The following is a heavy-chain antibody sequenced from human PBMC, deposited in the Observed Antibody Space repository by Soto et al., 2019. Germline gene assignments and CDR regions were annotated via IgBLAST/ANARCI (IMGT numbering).Heavy chain of an antibody. CDR1: GYSISSGYY. J-gene: IGHJ3*02. CDR3: ARGSSSLSLDAFDI. V-gene: IGHV4-38-2*01. CDR2: IYHSGST. D-gene: IGHD6-13*01. Sequence: SETLSLTCAVSGYSISSGYYWGWIRQPPEKGLEWIGSIYHSGSTYYNPSLKSRVTISVDTSKNQFSLKLSSVTAADTAVYYCARGSSSLSLDAFDIWGQGTMVTVSS.